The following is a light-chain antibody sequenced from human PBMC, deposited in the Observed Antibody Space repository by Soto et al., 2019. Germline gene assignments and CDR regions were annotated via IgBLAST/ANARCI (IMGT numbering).Light chain of an antibody. CDR3: QSYDGSLSGYV. Sequence: QSVLTQPPSASGAPGQWVTISCTGGSSNFGAGFAVHWYQHLPGTAPKLLISGNNNRPSGVPDRFSGSKSGASASLTIAGLQTEDEAHYYCQSYDGSLSGYVFGTGTKLTVL. V-gene: IGLV1-40*01. CDR1: SSNFGAGFA. J-gene: IGLJ1*01. CDR2: GNN.